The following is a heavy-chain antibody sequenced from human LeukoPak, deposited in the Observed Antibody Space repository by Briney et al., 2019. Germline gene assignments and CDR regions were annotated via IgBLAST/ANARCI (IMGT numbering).Heavy chain of an antibody. CDR2: NYPGDFDT. CDR3: ARHRDSSGRGDYYYYMDV. J-gene: IGHJ6*03. Sequence: GGSLQISLQGSGSRFTSYWIGWVRQMPGKGLEWRGINYPGDFDTRYSPSFQGQVTISADKSISTAYLQWSSLKASDTAMYYCARHRDSSGRGDYYYYMDVWGKGTTVTVSS. CDR1: GSRFTSYW. D-gene: IGHD6-19*01. V-gene: IGHV5-51*01.